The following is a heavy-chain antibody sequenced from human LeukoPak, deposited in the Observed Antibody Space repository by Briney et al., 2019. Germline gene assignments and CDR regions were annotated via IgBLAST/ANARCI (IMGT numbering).Heavy chain of an antibody. V-gene: IGHV3-15*01. CDR1: GFTFSNAW. D-gene: IGHD3-9*01. CDR3: ARGDYYDILTGYYSTKHTFDY. J-gene: IGHJ4*02. CDR2: IKSKTDGGTT. Sequence: PGGSLRLSCAASGFTFSNAWMSWVRQAPGKGLEWVGRIKSKTDGGTTDYAAPVKGRFTISRDNSKNTLYLQMNSLRAEDTAVYYCARGDYYDILTGYYSTKHTFDYWGQGTLVTVSS.